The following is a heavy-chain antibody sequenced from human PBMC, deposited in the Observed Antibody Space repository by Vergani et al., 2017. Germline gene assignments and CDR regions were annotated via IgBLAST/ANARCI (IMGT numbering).Heavy chain of an antibody. Sequence: QMQLVQSGAEVKKPGSSVKVSCQASGGTFGSYAISWVRQAPGQGLEWMGGIIPIFGTANYAQQFQGRVTITADESTSTAYMELSSLRSEDTAVYYCASSLRYSSSWFSFDYWGQGTLVTVSS. CDR1: GGTFGSYA. CDR3: ASSLRYSSSWFSFDY. CDR2: IIPIFGTA. D-gene: IGHD6-13*01. J-gene: IGHJ4*02. V-gene: IGHV1-69*01.